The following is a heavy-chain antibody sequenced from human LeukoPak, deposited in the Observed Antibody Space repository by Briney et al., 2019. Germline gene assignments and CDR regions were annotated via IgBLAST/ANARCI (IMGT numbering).Heavy chain of an antibody. J-gene: IGHJ6*03. CDR1: GFTFSTYW. Sequence: GGSLRLSCAASGFTFSTYWMSWVRQAPGKGLEWVANINQDGSQKYYVDSVKGRFTISRDNAKNLLYLQMNSLRAEDTAVFYCAKVPTASGYYYYYYYMDVWGKGTTVTISS. D-gene: IGHD2-21*02. V-gene: IGHV3-7*01. CDR3: AKVPTASGYYYYYYYMDV. CDR2: INQDGSQK.